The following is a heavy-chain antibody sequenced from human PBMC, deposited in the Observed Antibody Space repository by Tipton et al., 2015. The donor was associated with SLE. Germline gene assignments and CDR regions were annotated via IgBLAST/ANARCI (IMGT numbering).Heavy chain of an antibody. Sequence: TLSLTCTVSGGSVSSRSKYWAWIRQPPGKGLEWIGSIYYTGTTTYYNSFLTSRVTMSVDTSKNQFSLRLTSVIAADTAVYYCARLHGYSYGLNWFDPWGQGTLISVSS. D-gene: IGHD5-18*01. CDR2: IYYTGTTT. J-gene: IGHJ5*02. CDR1: GGSVSSRSKY. CDR3: ARLHGYSYGLNWFDP. V-gene: IGHV4-39*07.